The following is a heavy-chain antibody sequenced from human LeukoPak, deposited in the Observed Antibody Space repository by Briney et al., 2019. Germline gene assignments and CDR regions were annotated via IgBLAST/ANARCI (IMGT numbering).Heavy chain of an antibody. J-gene: IGHJ4*02. CDR3: ARDFTDY. CDR1: GFTFSSYS. V-gene: IGHV3-48*04. CDR2: ISSSSTI. Sequence: GGSLRLSCAASGFTFSSYSMNRVRQAPGKGLEWVSYISSSSTIYYADSVKGRFTISRDNAKNSLYLQMNSLRAEDTAVYYCARDFTDYWGQGTLVTVSS.